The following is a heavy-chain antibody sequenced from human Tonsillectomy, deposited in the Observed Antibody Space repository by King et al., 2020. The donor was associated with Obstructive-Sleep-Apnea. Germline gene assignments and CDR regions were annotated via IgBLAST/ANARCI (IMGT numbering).Heavy chain of an antibody. CDR3: ARDYSSSWNWYFDL. D-gene: IGHD6-13*01. J-gene: IGHJ2*01. CDR1: GYTFTGYY. V-gene: IGHV1-2*04. Sequence: QLVQSGAVLKKPGASVKVSCKASGYTFTGYYIHWVRQAPGQGLEWMGWINPNSGGTKYAQKFQDWVTMTRDTSINTAYMEVTRLRSDDTAVYYCARDYSSSWNWYFDLWGRGTLVTVSS. CDR2: INPNSGGT.